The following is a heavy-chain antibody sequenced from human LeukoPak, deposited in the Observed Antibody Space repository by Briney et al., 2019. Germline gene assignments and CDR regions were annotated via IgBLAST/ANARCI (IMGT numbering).Heavy chain of an antibody. CDR1: GGPIDITNY. Sequence: SETLSLTCGVSGGPIDITNYWSWVRQAPGKGLEWIGEISHDGTTNYNPSLRSRVAMSLDRANNQFSLTLTSVTAANTAVYYCTRENRPFCPFAYWGQGVLVTVSS. J-gene: IGHJ4*02. CDR3: TRENRPFCPFAY. CDR2: ISHDGTT. V-gene: IGHV4-4*02. D-gene: IGHD2/OR15-2a*01.